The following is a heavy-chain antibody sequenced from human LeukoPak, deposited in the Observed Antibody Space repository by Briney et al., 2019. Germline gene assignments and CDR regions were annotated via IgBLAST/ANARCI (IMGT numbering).Heavy chain of an antibody. CDR1: GGSISGSNFY. J-gene: IGHJ5*02. Sequence: SETLSLTCTVSGGSISGSNFYWAWIRQPPGKGLEWIGTIYYSGNTYYSPSLESRVTISIDTSKNHFSLRVTSVTAADTAVYYCAKGPSYDFWSGYSYNWFDPWGQGTLVTVSS. CDR2: IYYSGNT. V-gene: IGHV4-39*07. CDR3: AKGPSYDFWSGYSYNWFDP. D-gene: IGHD3-3*01.